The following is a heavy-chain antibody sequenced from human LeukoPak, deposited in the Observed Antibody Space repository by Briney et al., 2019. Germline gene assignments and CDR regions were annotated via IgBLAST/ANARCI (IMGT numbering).Heavy chain of an antibody. CDR3: ARDLSERYSTDY. Sequence: PGGSLRLSCAVSGFTFKKYAIHWVRQAPGKGLEWVAFISWDGNTKYYADSVKGRSTISRDNSQNTLDLQMNSLRAEDTAVYYCARDLSERYSTDYWGQGTLVTVSS. V-gene: IGHV3-30-3*01. CDR1: GFTFKKYA. D-gene: IGHD1-26*01. J-gene: IGHJ4*02. CDR2: ISWDGNTK.